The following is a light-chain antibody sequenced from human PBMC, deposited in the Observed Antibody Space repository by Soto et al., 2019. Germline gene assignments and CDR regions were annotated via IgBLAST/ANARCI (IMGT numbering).Light chain of an antibody. CDR2: GTS. V-gene: IGKV3-20*01. CDR3: QHYGCARYT. Sequence: DIVLTQSPGSLSVSPGERVTLSCRASQSAITNSLAWYQHKPRPAPMLLIFGTSTRATGIPDRCRGSGYGTYFTLTSTILDPEDFAVYYCQHYGCARYTFGQGTRLDIK. J-gene: IGKJ2*01. CDR1: QSAITNS.